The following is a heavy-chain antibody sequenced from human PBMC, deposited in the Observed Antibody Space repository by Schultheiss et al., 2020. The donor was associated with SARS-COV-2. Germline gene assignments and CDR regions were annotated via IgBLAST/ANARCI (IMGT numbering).Heavy chain of an antibody. CDR3: ARDRSSANFDY. CDR2: IYYSGST. J-gene: IGHJ4*02. CDR1: GGSFSGYY. Sequence: SETLSLTCAVYGGSFSGYYWSWIRQPPGKGLEWIGSIYYSGSTYYNPSLKSRVTISVDTSKNQFSLKLSSVTAADTAVYYCARDRSSANFDYWGQGTLVTVSS. V-gene: IGHV4-34*11. D-gene: IGHD6-25*01.